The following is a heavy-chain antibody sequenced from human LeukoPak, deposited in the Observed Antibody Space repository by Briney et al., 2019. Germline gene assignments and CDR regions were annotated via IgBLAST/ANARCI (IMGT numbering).Heavy chain of an antibody. D-gene: IGHD3-22*01. Sequence: GSLRLSCADSGFTFSSYWMHWVRQAPGKGLEWVSVVYSNNSTYYADSVKGRFTISRDSSNNTLYLQMNSLRVEDTAIYYCARGINMMIVAPGYWGQGTLVTVSS. J-gene: IGHJ4*02. CDR1: GFTFSSYW. CDR2: VYSNNST. V-gene: IGHV3-53*01. CDR3: ARGINMMIVAPGY.